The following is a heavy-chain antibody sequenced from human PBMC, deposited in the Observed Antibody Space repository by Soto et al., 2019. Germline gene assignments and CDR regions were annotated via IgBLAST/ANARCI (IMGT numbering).Heavy chain of an antibody. CDR1: GFTFSSYA. V-gene: IGHV3-23*01. D-gene: IGHD2-2*01. J-gene: IGHJ6*03. CDR3: AKEDIVVVPAAMSYYYYYMDV. CDR2: ISGSGGST. Sequence: GESLKISCAASGFTFSSYAMSWVRQAPGKGLEWVSAISGSGGSTYYADSVKGRFTISRDNSKNTLYLQMNSLRAEDTAVYYCAKEDIVVVPAAMSYYYYYMDVWGKGTTVTVSS.